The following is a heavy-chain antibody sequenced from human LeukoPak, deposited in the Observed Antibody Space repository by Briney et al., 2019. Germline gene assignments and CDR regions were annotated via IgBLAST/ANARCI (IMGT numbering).Heavy chain of an antibody. CDR2: IYYSGST. J-gene: IGHJ4*02. CDR3: ANYDVLTDYHYFDY. Sequence: SETLSLTCTVSGGSISSGGYYWSWIRQHPGKGLEWIGYIYYSGSTYYNPSLKSRVTISVDTSKNQFSLKLSSVTAADTAVYYCANYDVLTDYHYFDYWGQGTLVTVSS. CDR1: GGSISSGGYY. D-gene: IGHD3-9*01. V-gene: IGHV4-31*03.